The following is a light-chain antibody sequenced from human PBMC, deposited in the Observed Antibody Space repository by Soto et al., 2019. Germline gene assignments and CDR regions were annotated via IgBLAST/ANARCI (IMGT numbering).Light chain of an antibody. V-gene: IGLV2-14*01. CDR1: SSDVGGYKY. J-gene: IGLJ1*01. CDR2: DVS. Sequence: QSALTQPASVSGSPGQSIAISCTGTSSDVGGYKYVSWYQQYPGKAPKLMIYDVSNWPSGVSDRFSGSKSGNTASLTISGLQSEDEADYYCSSYTSSSSYVFGTGTKVTVL. CDR3: SSYTSSSSYV.